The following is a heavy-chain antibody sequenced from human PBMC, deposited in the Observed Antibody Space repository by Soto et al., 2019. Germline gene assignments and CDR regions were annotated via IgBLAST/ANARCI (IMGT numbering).Heavy chain of an antibody. CDR1: GFTFSDSV. Sequence: PGRSLTLSCVGSGFTFSDSVMAWVRQAPGKGLEWLSVMSGDGRTRYAFSVTGRFNISRDNSKNTLYLQMRSLRAEDAAAYYCVKWHASNFDSLPFTGFDFWGKGT. J-gene: IGHJ4*02. D-gene: IGHD3-22*01. V-gene: IGHV3-23*01. CDR2: MSGDGRT. CDR3: VKWHASNFDSLPFTGFDF.